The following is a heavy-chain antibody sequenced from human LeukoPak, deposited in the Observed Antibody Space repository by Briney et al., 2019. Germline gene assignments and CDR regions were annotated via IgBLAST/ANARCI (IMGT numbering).Heavy chain of an antibody. CDR2: IIPIFGTA. V-gene: IGHV1-69*05. Sequence: SVKVSCKASGGTFSSYAISWVRQAPGQGLEWMGGIIPIFGTANYAQKLQGRVTITTDESTSTAYMELSSLRSEDTAVYYCAREEVLVGAFDIWGQGTMVTVSS. CDR3: AREEVLVGAFDI. J-gene: IGHJ3*02. CDR1: GGTFSSYA.